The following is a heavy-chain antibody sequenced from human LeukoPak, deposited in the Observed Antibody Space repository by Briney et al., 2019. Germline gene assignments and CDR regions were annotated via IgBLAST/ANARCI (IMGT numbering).Heavy chain of an antibody. CDR2: ISSNGGST. V-gene: IGHV3-64D*06. D-gene: IGHD6-19*01. CDR3: VNQISGWVS. CDR1: GFTFSSLT. Sequence: GGSRRLSCAASGFTFSSLTMHWVRQAPGKGLEYVSAISSNGGSTFYADSVKGRFSISRDNSKNTLYLQMSSLRAEDTAVYYCVNQISGWVSWGQGTLVTVSS. J-gene: IGHJ5*02.